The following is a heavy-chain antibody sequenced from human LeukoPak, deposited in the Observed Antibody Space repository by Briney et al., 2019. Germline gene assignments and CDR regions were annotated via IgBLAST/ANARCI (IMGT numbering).Heavy chain of an antibody. J-gene: IGHJ4*02. Sequence: GGSLRLSCAASGFPFSTYALRWARQAPGKGLEWVSSISGNCGSAYYTDSVKGRFTISRDNSKNTLYLQMNSLRAEDTAVYYCAKELPTVNTWIYFDYWGQGTLATVSS. D-gene: IGHD4-17*01. CDR2: ISGNCGSA. CDR1: GFPFSTYA. CDR3: AKELPTVNTWIYFDY. V-gene: IGHV3-23*01.